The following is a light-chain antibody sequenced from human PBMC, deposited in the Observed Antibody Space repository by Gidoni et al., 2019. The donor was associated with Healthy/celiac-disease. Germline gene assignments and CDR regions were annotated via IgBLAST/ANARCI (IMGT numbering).Light chain of an antibody. V-gene: IGKV4-1*01. J-gene: IGKJ4*01. CDR2: WAS. CDR3: QQYYSTPLT. CDR1: QSVLYSSNNQNY. Sequence: DIVMTQSPDSLSVSLGERATINCKSSQSVLYSSNNQNYLAWYQQKPGQPPKLLISWASTRESGVPDRFCGSGAGTDFTLTISSLQAEDVAVYYCQQYYSTPLTFGEGTKVEIK.